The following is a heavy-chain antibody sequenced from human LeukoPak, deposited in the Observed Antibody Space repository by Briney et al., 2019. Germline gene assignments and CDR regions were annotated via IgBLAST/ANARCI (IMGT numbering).Heavy chain of an antibody. D-gene: IGHD3-10*01. CDR3: ARGDYYGSGSSYFDY. J-gene: IGHJ4*02. CDR1: GFTFSSYE. CDR2: MSSSGSTI. V-gene: IGHV3-48*03. Sequence: GGSLRLSCAASGFTFSSYEMNWVRQAPGQGLEWVSYMSSSGSTIYYADSVKGRFTISRDNSKNTLYLQMNSLRAEDTAVYYCARGDYYGSGSSYFDYWGQGTLVTVSS.